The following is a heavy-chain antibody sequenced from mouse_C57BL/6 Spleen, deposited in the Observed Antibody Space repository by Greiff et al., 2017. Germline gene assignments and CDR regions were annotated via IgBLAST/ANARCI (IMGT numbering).Heavy chain of an antibody. J-gene: IGHJ2*01. CDR3: ARERDY. CDR1: GYAFSSSW. V-gene: IGHV1-82*01. Sequence: QVQLPQSGPELVKPGASVKISCKASGYAFSSSWMNWVKQRPGKGLEWIGRIYPGDGDTTYNGKFKGKATLTVDKSSSTAYMQLSSLTSEDSAVYFCARERDYWGQGTTLTGSA. CDR2: IYPGDGDT.